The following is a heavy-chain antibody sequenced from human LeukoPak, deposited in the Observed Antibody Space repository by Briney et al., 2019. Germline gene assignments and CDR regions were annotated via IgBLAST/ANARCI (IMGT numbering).Heavy chain of an antibody. D-gene: IGHD2-2*01. CDR1: GFTFSSYA. V-gene: IGHV3-23*01. Sequence: GGSLRLSCAASGFTFSSYAMSWVRQAPGKGLEWVSVISGSGGSTYYADSVKGRFTISRDNSKNTLYLQMNSLRAEDTAVYYCAKAPPGYCSSTSCYGSYYYYGMDVWGQGTTVTVSS. J-gene: IGHJ6*02. CDR2: ISGSGGST. CDR3: AKAPPGYCSSTSCYGSYYYYGMDV.